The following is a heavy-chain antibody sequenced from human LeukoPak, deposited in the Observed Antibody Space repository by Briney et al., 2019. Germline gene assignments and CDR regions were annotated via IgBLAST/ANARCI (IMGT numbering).Heavy chain of an antibody. Sequence: GGSLRLSCAVFGFTFSSYWMHWVRQAPGKGLVWVSRIDRDGSRINYADSVEGRFTISRDNGKNTLFLQMNSLRAEDAAVYYCVRGNDYGGPHHWGQGTLVTVSS. CDR1: GFTFSSYW. J-gene: IGHJ5*02. CDR2: IDRDGSRI. V-gene: IGHV3-74*01. CDR3: VRGNDYGGPHH. D-gene: IGHD4-23*01.